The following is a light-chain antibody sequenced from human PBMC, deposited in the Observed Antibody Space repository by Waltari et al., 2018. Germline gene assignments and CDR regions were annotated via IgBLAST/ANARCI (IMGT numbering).Light chain of an antibody. CDR1: QSVANY. V-gene: IGKV3-11*01. J-gene: IGKJ4*01. CDR2: GAS. Sequence: ILTQSPATLSLSPGERATLSCRASQSVANYLAWYQQKPGKAPRLILYGASSRATGIPDRFSGTVSGTEFTLTISSLEPEDFAVYFCQRYSNSPLTFGGGTKVEIK. CDR3: QRYSNSPLT.